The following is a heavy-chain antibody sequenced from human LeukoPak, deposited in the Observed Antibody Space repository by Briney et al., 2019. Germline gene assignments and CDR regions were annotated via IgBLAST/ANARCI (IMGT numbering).Heavy chain of an antibody. J-gene: IGHJ2*01. CDR1: GDSVSSTNAA. Sequence: SQTLSLTCVISGDSVSSTNAAWHWIRQSPSRGLEWLGRTYYRSRWYSEYARSVKSRITIDPDTSKNQFSLQLNSVTPEDAAVYYCARTQGHLDLWGRGTLVTVSS. CDR3: ARTQGHLDL. CDR2: TYYRSRWYS. V-gene: IGHV6-1*01.